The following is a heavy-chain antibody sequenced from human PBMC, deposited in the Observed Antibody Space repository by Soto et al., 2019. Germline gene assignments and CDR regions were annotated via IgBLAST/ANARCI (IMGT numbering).Heavy chain of an antibody. J-gene: IGHJ3*01. D-gene: IGHD3-16*02. CDR3: AREVVVGGVIRGFDF. CDR2: ISSSGGT. V-gene: IGHV4-59*01. Sequence: QVQLQESGPGLVKPSETLSLTCTVSGDSISSYYWSWIRQPPGKGLEWTGYISSSGGTNYNPSLKSRVTISLRTSKNQFSLKLGSVTAADTAVYYCAREVVVGGVIRGFDFWGQGTMVTVSS. CDR1: GDSISSYY.